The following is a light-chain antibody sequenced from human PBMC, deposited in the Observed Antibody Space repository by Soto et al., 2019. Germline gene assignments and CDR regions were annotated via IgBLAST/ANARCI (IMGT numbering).Light chain of an antibody. J-gene: IGKJ1*01. CDR3: QQYDIWPWT. Sequence: ETLLTQSQATQSVSPLERATISCRASQSVSSHLAWYQQKPGQAPRVLIYGASTRATGSPARFSGSGSGTEFTLTISSLQSEDFVVYFCQQYDIWPWTFGQGTKVDIK. V-gene: IGKV3-15*01. CDR1: QSVSSH. CDR2: GAS.